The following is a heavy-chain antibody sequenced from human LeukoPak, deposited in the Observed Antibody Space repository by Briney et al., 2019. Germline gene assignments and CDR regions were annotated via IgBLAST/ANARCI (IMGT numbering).Heavy chain of an antibody. Sequence: GRSLRLSCAASGFTFSSYGMHWVRQAPGKGLEWVAVIWYDGSNKYYVDSVKGRFTTSRDNSKNTLYLQMNSLRAEDTAVYYCARGAYGSGTYHDFDIWGQGTMVTVSS. J-gene: IGHJ3*02. V-gene: IGHV3-33*01. CDR1: GFTFSSYG. CDR2: IWYDGSNK. CDR3: ARGAYGSGTYHDFDI. D-gene: IGHD3-10*01.